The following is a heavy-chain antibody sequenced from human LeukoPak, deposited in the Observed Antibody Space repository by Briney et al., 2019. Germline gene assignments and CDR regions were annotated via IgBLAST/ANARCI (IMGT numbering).Heavy chain of an antibody. D-gene: IGHD6-19*01. Sequence: PGGSLRLSCAASGFTFKTYAMNWVRQVPGKGPEWVSSMSGSGSSTDYADSLKGRFTISRDNSKNTLYLQMNSLRAEDTALYYCAKDAQGLVRGGIYFDFWGQGSLVTVSS. CDR1: GFTFKTYA. V-gene: IGHV3-23*01. J-gene: IGHJ4*02. CDR2: MSGSGSST. CDR3: AKDAQGLVRGGIYFDF.